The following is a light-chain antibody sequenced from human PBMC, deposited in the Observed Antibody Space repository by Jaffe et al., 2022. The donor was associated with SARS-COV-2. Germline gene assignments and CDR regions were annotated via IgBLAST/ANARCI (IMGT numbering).Light chain of an antibody. Sequence: EIVLTQSPGTLSLSPGERATLSCRASQSVSSSNVAWYQQKPGQAPSLLIYGASSRATGIPDRFSGSGSGTDFTLTISRLESEDFAVYYCQQYGSSTGTFGQGTKLEIK. V-gene: IGKV3-20*01. J-gene: IGKJ2*01. CDR3: QQYGSSTGT. CDR1: QSVSSSN. CDR2: GAS.